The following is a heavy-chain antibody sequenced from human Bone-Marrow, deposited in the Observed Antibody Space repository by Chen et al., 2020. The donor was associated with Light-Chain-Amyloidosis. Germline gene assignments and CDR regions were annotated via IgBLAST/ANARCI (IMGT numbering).Heavy chain of an antibody. CDR3: ARGRCGGGSCYTYYYCYGMDV. J-gene: IGHJ6*02. CDR2: NNHGGST. CDR1: GGSFSGYY. D-gene: IGHD2-15*01. Sequence: QVQLQQWGAGLLKTSETLSLTCAVYGGSFSGYYWSWIRQPPGKGLEWIGENNHGGSTNYHPSLKSRVTISVAASKNQFSLKLGSVTAADTAVYYCARGRCGGGSCYTYYYCYGMDVWGQGTTVTVSS. V-gene: IGHV4-34*01.